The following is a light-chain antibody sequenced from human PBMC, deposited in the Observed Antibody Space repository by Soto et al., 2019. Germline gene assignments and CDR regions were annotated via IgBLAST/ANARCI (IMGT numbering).Light chain of an antibody. V-gene: IGLV4-69*01. CDR2: LNSDGSH. CDR1: SGHSSYA. Sequence: QPVLTQSPSASASLGASVKLTCTLSSGHSSYAIAWHQQQPEKGPRYLMKLNSDGSHSKGDGIPDRFSGSSSGAERYLTISSLQSEDEADYYCQLYYGATRLFGGGTKLTVL. J-gene: IGLJ2*01. CDR3: QLYYGATRL.